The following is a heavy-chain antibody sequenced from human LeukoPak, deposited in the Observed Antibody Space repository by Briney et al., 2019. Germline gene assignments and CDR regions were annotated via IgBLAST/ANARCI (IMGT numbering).Heavy chain of an antibody. V-gene: IGHV3-23*01. Sequence: GGSLRLSCAASGFTFSTYAMTLVRQAPGKGLELVSALSGSGASTFHADSVKGRFTISRDNSENTLYLQMNSLRDEDTAVYYCARGPKVPAPTYYFDYWGQGILVTVSS. CDR3: ARGPKVPAPTYYFDY. D-gene: IGHD2-2*01. J-gene: IGHJ4*02. CDR1: GFTFSTYA. CDR2: LSGSGAST.